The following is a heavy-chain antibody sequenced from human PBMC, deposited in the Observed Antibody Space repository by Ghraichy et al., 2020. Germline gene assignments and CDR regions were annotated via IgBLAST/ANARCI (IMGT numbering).Heavy chain of an antibody. CDR2: IYYSGST. CDR1: GGSISSGGYY. D-gene: IGHD4-17*01. Sequence: SETLSLTCTVSGGSISSGGYYWSWIRQHPGKGLEWIGYIYYSGSTYYHPSLKSRVTISVDTSKNQFSLKLSSVTAADTAVYYCAREGDYGDYTDYWGQGTLVTVSS. V-gene: IGHV4-31*03. CDR3: AREGDYGDYTDY. J-gene: IGHJ4*02.